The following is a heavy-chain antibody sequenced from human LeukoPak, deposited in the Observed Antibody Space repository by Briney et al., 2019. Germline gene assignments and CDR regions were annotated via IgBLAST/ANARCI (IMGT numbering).Heavy chain of an antibody. CDR1: GFTFSSYG. CDR3: AREQQLRYYFDY. J-gene: IGHJ4*02. CDR2: IWYDGSNK. Sequence: PGGSLRLSCAASGFTFSSYGMHWVRQAPGKGLEWVAVIWYDGSNKYYADSVKGRFTISRDNSKNTLYLQMNSLRAEDTAVYYCAREQQLRYYFDYWGQGTLVTVSS. V-gene: IGHV3-33*01. D-gene: IGHD6-13*01.